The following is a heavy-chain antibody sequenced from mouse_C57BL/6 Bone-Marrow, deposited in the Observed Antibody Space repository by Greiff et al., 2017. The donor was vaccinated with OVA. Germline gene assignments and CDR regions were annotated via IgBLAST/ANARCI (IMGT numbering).Heavy chain of an antibody. CDR3: ARPITTVVAYYFDY. CDR1: GYTFTSYT. J-gene: IGHJ2*01. D-gene: IGHD1-1*01. V-gene: IGHV1-4*01. CDR2: INPSSGYT. Sequence: VQLQQSGAELARPGASVKMSCKASGYTFTSYTMHWVKQRPGQGLEWIGYINPSSGYTKYNQKFKDKATLTADKSSSPAYMQLSSLTSEDSAVYYCARPITTVVAYYFDYWGQGTTLTVSS.